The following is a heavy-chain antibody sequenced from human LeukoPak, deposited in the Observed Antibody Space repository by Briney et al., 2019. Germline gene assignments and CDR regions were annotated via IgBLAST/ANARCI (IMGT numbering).Heavy chain of an antibody. CDR1: GFTFRSHW. Sequence: GGSLRLSCAASGFTFRSHWMTWVRQAPGKGLEWVANIKHDGSEKYYVGSVKGRFTISRDNAKNSLYLQMNSLRAEDTAVYYCARDSGVGDFDYWGQGTLVTVSS. CDR2: IKHDGSEK. CDR3: ARDSGVGDFDY. V-gene: IGHV3-7*01. J-gene: IGHJ4*02. D-gene: IGHD3-16*01.